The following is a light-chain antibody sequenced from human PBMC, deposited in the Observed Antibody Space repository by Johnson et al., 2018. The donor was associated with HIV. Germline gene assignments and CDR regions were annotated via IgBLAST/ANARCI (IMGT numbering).Light chain of an antibody. Sequence: QSVLTQPPSVSAAPGQKVTISCSGSSSHIGNNYVSWYQQVPGTAPKLLIYENSKRPPGIPDRFSGFPSGRSVTLAFTGLPHGDEADYYCATWDTSLSVYVFGTGTKVTVL. CDR3: ATWDTSLSVYV. CDR2: ENS. J-gene: IGLJ1*01. V-gene: IGLV1-51*02. CDR1: SSHIGNNY.